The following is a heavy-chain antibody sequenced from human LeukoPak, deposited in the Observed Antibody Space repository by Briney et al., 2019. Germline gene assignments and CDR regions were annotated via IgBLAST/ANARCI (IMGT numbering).Heavy chain of an antibody. V-gene: IGHV4-4*07. D-gene: IGHD3-10*01. CDR2: IHTSGST. J-gene: IGHJ4*02. CDR1: GGPISTYY. Sequence: SETLSLTCTVSGGPISTYYWSWIRQPAGKGLEWIGRIHTSGSTTYNPSLKSRVTMSVDTSKNQFSLKLTSVTAADTAVYYCARGYGSGSYYGYWGQGTLVTVSS. CDR3: ARGYGSGSYYGY.